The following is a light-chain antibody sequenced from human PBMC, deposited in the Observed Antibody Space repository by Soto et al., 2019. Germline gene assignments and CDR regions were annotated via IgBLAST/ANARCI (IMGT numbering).Light chain of an antibody. CDR1: SSDVGGYDY. CDR2: EVN. Sequence: QSALTQPASVSGSPGQSVTISCTGASSDVGGYDYVSWYQQHPGKAPKLILFEVNNRPSGVSNHFSGSKSGNTASLIISGLQDDDDDDYYCSSYSTTSTLVFGSGTKLTVL. J-gene: IGLJ1*01. CDR3: SSYSTTSTLV. V-gene: IGLV2-14*01.